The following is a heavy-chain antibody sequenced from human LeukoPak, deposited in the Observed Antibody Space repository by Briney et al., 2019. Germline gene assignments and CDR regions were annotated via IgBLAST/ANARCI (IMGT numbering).Heavy chain of an antibody. CDR3: ATSRTLDH. D-gene: IGHD3-9*01. V-gene: IGHV3-7*05. CDR1: GVTFSGYW. Sequence: TGGSLRLSCAAAGVTFSGYWMNWVREAPGQGLECVATIHQVGSEKYYVDSFKGRFTISRHNAKNSLYLQMNNLRAEDTAVYYCATSRTLDHWGQGTLVIVSS. J-gene: IGHJ1*01. CDR2: IHQVGSEK.